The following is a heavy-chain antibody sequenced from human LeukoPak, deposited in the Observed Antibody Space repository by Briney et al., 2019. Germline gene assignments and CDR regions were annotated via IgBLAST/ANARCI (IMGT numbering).Heavy chain of an antibody. V-gene: IGHV3-21*01. CDR1: GFTFSSYS. D-gene: IGHD3-10*01. J-gene: IGHJ5*02. Sequence: PGGSLRLSCAASGFTFSSYSMNWVRQAPGKGLEWVSSISSSSSYIYYADSVKGRFTISRDNAKNSLYLQMNSLRAEDTAVYYCARGGRVLNWFDPWGQGTLVTVSS. CDR3: ARGGRVLNWFDP. CDR2: ISSSSSYI.